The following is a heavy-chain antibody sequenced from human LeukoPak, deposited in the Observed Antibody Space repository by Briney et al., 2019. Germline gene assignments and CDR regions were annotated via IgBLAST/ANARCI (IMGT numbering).Heavy chain of an antibody. CDR2: ISYDGSNR. D-gene: IGHD3-22*01. Sequence: PGGSLRLSCAASGFTVSSNYMSWVRQAPGKGLEWVAVISYDGSNRYYADSVKGRFTISRDNSKNTLYLQMNSLRAEDTAVYYCARGPDYYDSSGPFDYWGQGTLVTVSS. V-gene: IGHV3-30-3*01. J-gene: IGHJ4*02. CDR3: ARGPDYYDSSGPFDY. CDR1: GFTVSSNY.